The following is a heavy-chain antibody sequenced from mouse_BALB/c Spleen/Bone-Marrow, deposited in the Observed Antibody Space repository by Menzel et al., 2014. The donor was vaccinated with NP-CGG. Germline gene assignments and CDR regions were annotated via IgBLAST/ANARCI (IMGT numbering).Heavy chain of an antibody. D-gene: IGHD2-10*01. CDR1: GFAFSSYD. J-gene: IGHJ3*01. Sequence: EVKLVESGGGLVKPGGSLKLSCAASGFAFSSYDMSWVRQTPEKRLEWVATISSGGSYTYYPDSVKGRFTISRDNARNTLYLQMSSLRSEDTALYYCARHPYYGNYPAWFAYWGQGTLVTVSA. V-gene: IGHV5-9*02. CDR2: ISSGGSYT. CDR3: ARHPYYGNYPAWFAY.